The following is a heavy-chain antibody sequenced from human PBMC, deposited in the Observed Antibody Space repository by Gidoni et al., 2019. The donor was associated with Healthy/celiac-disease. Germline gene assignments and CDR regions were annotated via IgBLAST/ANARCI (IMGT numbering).Heavy chain of an antibody. CDR1: GFTFSSYG. CDR3: AKGSGFWSGYADY. D-gene: IGHD3-3*01. CDR2: ISYDGSNK. Sequence: QVQLVEPGGGVVQPGRSLRLSCAASGFTFSSYGMHWVRQAPGKGLEWVAVISYDGSNKYYADSVKGRFTIFRDNSKNTLYLQMNSLRAEDTAVYYCAKGSGFWSGYADYWGQGTLVTVSS. J-gene: IGHJ4*02. V-gene: IGHV3-30*18.